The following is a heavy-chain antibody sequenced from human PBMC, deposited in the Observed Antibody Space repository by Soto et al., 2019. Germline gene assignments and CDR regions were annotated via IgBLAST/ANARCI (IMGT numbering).Heavy chain of an antibody. D-gene: IGHD6-13*01. CDR2: ISAYNGNT. Sequence: QVQLVQSGAEVKKPGASVKISYKASGYTFTSYGISWVRQSPGQGLEWMGWISAYNGNTNNAQKFQGRVAVTTDTSTSTAYMELMNLRSDDTAVYYCARTYGYSSTDNWFDPWGQGTLVTVSS. CDR3: ARTYGYSSTDNWFDP. V-gene: IGHV1-18*01. CDR1: GYTFTSYG. J-gene: IGHJ5*02.